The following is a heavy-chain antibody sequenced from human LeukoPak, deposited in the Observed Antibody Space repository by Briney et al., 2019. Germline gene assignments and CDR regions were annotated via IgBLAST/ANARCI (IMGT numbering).Heavy chain of an antibody. Sequence: GGSLRLFCAASGFTFSNYGMHWVRQAPGKGLEWVSVISYDGSNKYYADSVKGRFTISRDNSKNTLYLQMNSLRAEDTAMYYCAKNSGSTALWGQGTLVTVSS. V-gene: IGHV3-30*18. CDR3: AKNSGSTAL. CDR2: ISYDGSNK. J-gene: IGHJ4*02. CDR1: GFTFSNYG. D-gene: IGHD1-26*01.